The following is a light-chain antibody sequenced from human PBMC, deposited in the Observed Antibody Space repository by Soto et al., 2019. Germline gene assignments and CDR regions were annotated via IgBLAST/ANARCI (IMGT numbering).Light chain of an antibody. CDR1: QSISSW. CDR2: KAS. V-gene: IGKV1-5*03. Sequence: DIQMTQSPSTLSASVGDRVTITCRASQSISSWLAWYQQKPGKAPKLLIYKASSLESGVPSRFSGSGSGTEFTLTISSLQPDDFATYYCQQGFTFGPGTQVDIK. CDR3: QQGFT. J-gene: IGKJ3*01.